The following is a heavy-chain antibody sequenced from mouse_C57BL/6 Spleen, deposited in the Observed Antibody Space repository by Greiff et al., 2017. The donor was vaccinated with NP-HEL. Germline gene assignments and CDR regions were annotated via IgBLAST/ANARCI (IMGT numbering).Heavy chain of an antibody. CDR3: ARQAYYSNSRGYYFDY. D-gene: IGHD2-5*01. Sequence: VQLQQPGAELVMPGASVKLSCKASGYTFTSYWMHWVKQRPGQGLEWIGEIDPSDSYTNYNQKFKGKSTLTVDKSSSTAYMQLSSLTSEDSAVYYCARQAYYSNSRGYYFDYWGQGTTLTVSS. CDR2: IDPSDSYT. J-gene: IGHJ2*01. CDR1: GYTFTSYW. V-gene: IGHV1-69*01.